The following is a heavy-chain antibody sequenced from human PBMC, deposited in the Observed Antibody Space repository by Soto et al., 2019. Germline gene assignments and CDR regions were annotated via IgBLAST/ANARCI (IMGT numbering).Heavy chain of an antibody. D-gene: IGHD3-10*01. V-gene: IGHV3-23*01. Sequence: GGSLRLSCAASGFTFINSVMGWFRRAPGEGLEWVSSITRSGGSTYYADSVKGRFTISRDNSRNTVYLQMNSLRAEDTAMYYCAKLRPRASGSGGYYFDFWGQGSLVTVSS. CDR2: ITRSGGST. CDR3: AKLRPRASGSGGYYFDF. J-gene: IGHJ4*02. CDR1: GFTFINSV.